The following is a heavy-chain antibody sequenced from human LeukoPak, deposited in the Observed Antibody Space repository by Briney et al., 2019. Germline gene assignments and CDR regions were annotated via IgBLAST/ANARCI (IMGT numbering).Heavy chain of an antibody. CDR1: GFTFDDYG. CDR3: ARSPGATTPIYFDY. J-gene: IGHJ4*02. D-gene: IGHD1-26*01. V-gene: IGHV3-20*04. Sequence: GGSLRLSCAASGFTFDDYGMSWVRQAPGKGLEWVSGINWNGGSTGYADSVKGRFTISRDNAKNSLYLQMNSLRDEDTALYYCARSPGATTPIYFDYWGQGTLVTVSS. CDR2: INWNGGST.